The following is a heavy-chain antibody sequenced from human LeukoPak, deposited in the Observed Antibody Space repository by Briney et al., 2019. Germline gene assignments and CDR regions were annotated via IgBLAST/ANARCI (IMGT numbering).Heavy chain of an antibody. D-gene: IGHD3-10*01. V-gene: IGHV3-30*02. J-gene: IGHJ4*02. CDR3: AKDRRGYYGSGSLDY. CDR1: GFTFSSYA. Sequence: GGSLRLSCAASGFTFSSYAMHWVRQAPGKGLEWVTFIQYDGTNKYYADSVKGRFTISRDNSKNTLYLQMNSLRAEDTAVYYCAKDRRGYYGSGSLDYWGQGTLVTVSS. CDR2: IQYDGTNK.